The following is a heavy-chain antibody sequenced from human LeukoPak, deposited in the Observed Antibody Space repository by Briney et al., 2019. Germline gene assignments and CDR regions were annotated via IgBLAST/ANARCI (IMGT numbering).Heavy chain of an antibody. D-gene: IGHD3-9*01. V-gene: IGHV1-2*02. CDR2: INPNSGGT. CDR3: ATIDILTRDDAFDI. J-gene: IGHJ3*02. CDR1: GYTFTGYY. Sequence: GASVKVSCKASGYTFTGYYMHWVRQAPGQGLEWMGWINPNSGGTSYAQKFQGRVTMTRNTSISIAYMELSSLRSEDTAVYYCATIDILTRDDAFDIWGQGTMVTVSS.